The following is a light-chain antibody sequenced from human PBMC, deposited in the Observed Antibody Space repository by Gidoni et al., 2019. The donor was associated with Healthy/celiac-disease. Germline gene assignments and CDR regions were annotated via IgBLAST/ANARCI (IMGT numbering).Light chain of an antibody. V-gene: IGKV3-20*01. CDR2: GAS. Sequence: EIVLTQSPGTLSLSPGERATLSCRASQSVSSSYLAWYQQKPVQAPRLLIYGASSRATCIPDRFSGSGSGTDFTLTISRLEPEDFAVYYCQQYGSSPLTFGGGTKVEIK. CDR1: QSVSSSY. J-gene: IGKJ4*01. CDR3: QQYGSSPLT.